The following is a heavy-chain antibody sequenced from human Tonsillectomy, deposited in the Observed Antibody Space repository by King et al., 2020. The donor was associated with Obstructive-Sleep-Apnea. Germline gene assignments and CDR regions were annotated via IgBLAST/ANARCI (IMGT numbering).Heavy chain of an antibody. CDR3: ARGGQTGLYYFDY. CDR2: IFHSGAT. V-gene: IGHV4-38-2*02. CDR1: GYSISSGYY. J-gene: IGHJ4*02. D-gene: IGHD1-14*01. Sequence: QVQLQESGPGLVKPSETLSLTCTVSGYSISSGYYWGWIRQPPGKGLEWIGSIFHSGATSYNPSPQSRVTISVDTSKTQFSLKLSSVTAADTAVYYCARGGQTGLYYFDYWGQGTLVTVSS.